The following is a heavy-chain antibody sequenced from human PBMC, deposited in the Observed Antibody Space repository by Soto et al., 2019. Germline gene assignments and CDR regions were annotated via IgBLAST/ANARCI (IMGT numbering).Heavy chain of an antibody. J-gene: IGHJ4*02. V-gene: IGHV1-3*01. Sequence: ASVKVSCKASGYTFTTYALHWVRQAPGQRLEWMGWINAGSADIKYSQKFQGRVTITRDTSASTVYMELSSLRSKDTAVYYCARVGRRGYSSGHFDYWCQGPLVTVSS. CDR3: ARVGRRGYSSGHFDY. CDR2: INAGSADI. D-gene: IGHD5-18*01. CDR1: GYTFTTYA.